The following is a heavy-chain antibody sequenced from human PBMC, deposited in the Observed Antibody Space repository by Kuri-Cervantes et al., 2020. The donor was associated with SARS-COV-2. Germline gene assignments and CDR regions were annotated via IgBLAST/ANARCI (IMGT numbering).Heavy chain of an antibody. CDR3: ARGMEVVVGAINFDS. CDR1: GGFMSTYF. Sequence: SETLSLTCTVSGGFMSTYFWSWIRQPPGKGLEWIGYIHYRGSSKYNPSLTTRVTISMDTSENQFSLKLDSVTAADTAVYYCARGMEVVVGAINFDSWGQGTLVTVSS. J-gene: IGHJ4*02. CDR2: IHYRGSS. V-gene: IGHV4-59*01. D-gene: IGHD2-15*01.